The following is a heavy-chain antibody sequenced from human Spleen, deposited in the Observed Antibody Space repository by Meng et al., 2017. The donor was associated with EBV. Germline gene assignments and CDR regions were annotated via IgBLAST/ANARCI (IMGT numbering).Heavy chain of an antibody. CDR3: AKGKIVARSPWFDP. Sequence: QVRLRQWGGGLLKPPGTFTLPCDVHGGSFSGFFWSWIRKPPGKGLEWIGEINHSGSTSYNPSLKSRVTISEDTSKNQFSLKLSSVTAADTAIYYCAKGKIVARSPWFDPWGQGTLVTVSS. D-gene: IGHD6-6*01. J-gene: IGHJ5*02. CDR1: GGSFSGFF. V-gene: IGHV4-34*01. CDR2: INHSGST.